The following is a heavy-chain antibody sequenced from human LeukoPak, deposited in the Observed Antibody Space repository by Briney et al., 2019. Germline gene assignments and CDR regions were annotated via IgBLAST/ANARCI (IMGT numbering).Heavy chain of an antibody. V-gene: IGHV1-69*13. CDR3: ARYVDTAMPLLRNYYYYYGMDV. CDR1: GGTFSSYA. Sequence: SVKVSCKASGGTFSSYAISWVRQAPGQGLEWMGGIIPIFGTANYAQKFQGRVTITADESTSTAYMELSSLRSEDTAVYYCARYVDTAMPLLRNYYYYYGMDVWGQGTTVTVSS. J-gene: IGHJ6*02. CDR2: IIPIFGTA. D-gene: IGHD5-18*01.